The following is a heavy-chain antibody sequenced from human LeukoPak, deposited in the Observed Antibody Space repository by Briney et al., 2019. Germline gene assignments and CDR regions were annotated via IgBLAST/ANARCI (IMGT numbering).Heavy chain of an antibody. V-gene: IGHV4-61*02. CDR2: IYTSGST. CDR3: ARDFGAVAGMGNWFDP. D-gene: IGHD6-19*01. J-gene: IGHJ5*02. CDR1: GGSISSSSYY. Sequence: PSETLSLTCTVSGGSISSSSYYWSWIRQPAGKGLEWIGRIYTSGSTNYNPSLKSRVTMSVDTSKNQFSLKLSSVTAADTAVYYCARDFGAVAGMGNWFDPWGQGTLVTVSS.